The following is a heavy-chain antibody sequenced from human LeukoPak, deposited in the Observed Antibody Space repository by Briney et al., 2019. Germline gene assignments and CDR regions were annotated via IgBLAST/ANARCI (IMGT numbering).Heavy chain of an antibody. Sequence: SETLSLTCTVSGGSISSYYWSWIRQPAGKGLEWIGRIYTSGSTNYNPSLKSRVTMSVDTSKNQFSLKLTSVTAADTAVYYCARGPLYDSSGYPGDYWGQGTPVTVSS. V-gene: IGHV4-4*07. J-gene: IGHJ4*02. CDR3: ARGPLYDSSGYPGDY. CDR1: GGSISSYY. D-gene: IGHD3-22*01. CDR2: IYTSGST.